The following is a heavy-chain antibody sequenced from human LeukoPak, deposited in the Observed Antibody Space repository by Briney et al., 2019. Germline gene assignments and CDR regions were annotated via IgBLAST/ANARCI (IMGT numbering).Heavy chain of an antibody. J-gene: IGHJ4*02. CDR1: GYTFTGYY. Sequence: GASVKVSCKASGYTFTGYYMHWVRQAPGQGLEWMGWINPNSGGTNYAQKSQGRVTMTRDTSISTAYMELSRLRSDDTAVYYCARWDYYDILTGSKGDYWGQGTLVTVSS. V-gene: IGHV1-2*02. D-gene: IGHD3-9*01. CDR2: INPNSGGT. CDR3: ARWDYYDILTGSKGDY.